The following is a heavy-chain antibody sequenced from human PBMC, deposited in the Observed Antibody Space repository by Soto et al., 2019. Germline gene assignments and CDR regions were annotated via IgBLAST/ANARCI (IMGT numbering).Heavy chain of an antibody. CDR2: ISAYNGNT. V-gene: IGHV1-18*01. CDR1: GYTFTSYG. Sequence: GASVKVSCKASGYTFTSYGISWVRQAPGQGLEWMGWISAYNGNTNYAQKLQGRVTMTTDTSTSTAYMELRSLRSDDTAVYYCARDCMGRSSTSCYSGAFAIWGQGTMVTVSS. D-gene: IGHD2-2*01. J-gene: IGHJ3*02. CDR3: ARDCMGRSSTSCYSGAFAI.